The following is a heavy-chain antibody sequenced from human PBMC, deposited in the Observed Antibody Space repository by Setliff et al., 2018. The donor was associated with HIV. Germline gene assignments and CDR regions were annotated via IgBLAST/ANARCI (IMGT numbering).Heavy chain of an antibody. V-gene: IGHV5-51*01. J-gene: IGHJ3*02. Sequence: PGESLKFSCKGSGYSFANSWIGWVRQMPGKGLEWMGIIYPGDSDTTYSPSFQGQVTMSADKSISTAYLQWRSLKASDTAMYYCAIIYYYDSSPVAFDIWGQGTMVTVSS. CDR3: AIIYYYDSSPVAFDI. CDR2: IYPGDSDT. D-gene: IGHD3-22*01. CDR1: GYSFANSW.